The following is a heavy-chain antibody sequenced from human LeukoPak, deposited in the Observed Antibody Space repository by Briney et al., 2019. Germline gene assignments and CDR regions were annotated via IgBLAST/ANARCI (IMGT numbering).Heavy chain of an antibody. D-gene: IGHD2-21*02. J-gene: IGHJ4*02. V-gene: IGHV3-23*01. CDR3: VREDTPATANY. Sequence: GGSLRLSCTVSGFTFSSYAMSWVRQTAGKGLEWVSAISGGGDITYYADSVKGRFTISRDNSKDTLFLQMHSLRPGDTAVYYCVREDTPATANYWGQGTLVTISS. CDR2: ISGGGDIT. CDR1: GFTFSSYA.